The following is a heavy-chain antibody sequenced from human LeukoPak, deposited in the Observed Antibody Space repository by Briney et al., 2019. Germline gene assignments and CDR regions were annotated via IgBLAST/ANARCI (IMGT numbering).Heavy chain of an antibody. CDR2: INWNGETI. CDR1: GFTFDDFG. CDR3: AKEKGANWDPFDY. V-gene: IGHV3-20*04. D-gene: IGHD7-27*01. J-gene: IGHJ4*02. Sequence: PGGSLRLSCATSGFTFDDFGMAWVRQVPGKGPEWVSGINWNGETIACRDSVKGRFTISRDSARRSVYLQMNSLRDEDTALYYCAKEKGANWDPFDYWGRGTLVIVSS.